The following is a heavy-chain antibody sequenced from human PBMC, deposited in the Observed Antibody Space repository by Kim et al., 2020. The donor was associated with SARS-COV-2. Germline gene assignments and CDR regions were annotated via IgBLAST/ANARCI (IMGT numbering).Heavy chain of an antibody. CDR2: I. V-gene: IGHV3-21*01. Sequence: IYYADSGKGRFTISRDNAKNSLYLQMNSLRAEDTAVYYCATTVTTGLVGYCGQGTLVTVSS. D-gene: IGHD4-17*01. CDR3: ATTVTTGLVGY. J-gene: IGHJ4*02.